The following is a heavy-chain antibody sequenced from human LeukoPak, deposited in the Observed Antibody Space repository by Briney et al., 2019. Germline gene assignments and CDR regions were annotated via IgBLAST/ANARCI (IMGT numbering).Heavy chain of an antibody. Sequence: PGGSLRLSCAASGFAFSNYWMHWVRQAPGKRLVWVSRIKSDGSGIAYADSVEGRFTISRDNAKKTLYLQMNSLRAEDTAMYYCAGLDFGQDYWGQGTLVTVSS. CDR2: IKSDGSGI. V-gene: IGHV3-74*01. D-gene: IGHD3/OR15-3a*01. J-gene: IGHJ4*02. CDR3: AGLDFGQDY. CDR1: GFAFSNYW.